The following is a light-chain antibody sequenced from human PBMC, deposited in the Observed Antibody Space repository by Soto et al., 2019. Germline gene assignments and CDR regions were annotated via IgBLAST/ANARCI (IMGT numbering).Light chain of an antibody. CDR2: DNS. Sequence: QSVLTQPPSVSGAPGQRVTISCTGSSSNIGAGFDVHWYQHLPGTAPKLLIYDNSNRPSGVPDRFSGSKSGTSASLAITGLQAEDEADYYCQSYDNSLRGVIFGGGTKVTVL. J-gene: IGLJ2*01. V-gene: IGLV1-40*01. CDR1: SSNIGAGFD. CDR3: QSYDNSLRGVI.